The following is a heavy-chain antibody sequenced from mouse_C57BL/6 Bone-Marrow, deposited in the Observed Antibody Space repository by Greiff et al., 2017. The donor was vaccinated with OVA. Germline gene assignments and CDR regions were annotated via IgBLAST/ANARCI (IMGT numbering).Heavy chain of an antibody. J-gene: IGHJ4*01. Sequence: EVKLVDSGEGLVKPGGSLKLSCAASGFTFSSYAMSWVRQTPEKRLEWVAYISSGGDNIYYADTVKGRFTISRDNARNTLYLQMSSLKSEDTAMYYCTRLLDAMDYWGQGTSVTVSS. CDR3: TRLLDAMDY. V-gene: IGHV5-9-1*02. D-gene: IGHD2-1*01. CDR1: GFTFSSYA. CDR2: ISSGGDNI.